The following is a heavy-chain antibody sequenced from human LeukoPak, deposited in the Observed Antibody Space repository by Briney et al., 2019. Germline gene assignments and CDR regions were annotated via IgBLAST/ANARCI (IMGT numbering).Heavy chain of an antibody. CDR3: AKGDNGYSSSSYLFDY. V-gene: IGHV3-9*03. J-gene: IGHJ4*02. Sequence: GRSLRLSCAASGFTFDDYAMHWVRQAPGKGLEWVSGISWNSGSIGYADSVKGRFTISRDNAKNSLYLQMNSLRAEDMALYYCAKGDNGYSSSSYLFDYWGQGTLVTVSS. CDR2: ISWNSGSI. D-gene: IGHD6-6*01. CDR1: GFTFDDYA.